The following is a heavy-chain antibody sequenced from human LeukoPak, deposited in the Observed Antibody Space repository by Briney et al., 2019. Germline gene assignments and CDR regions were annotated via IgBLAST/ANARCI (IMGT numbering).Heavy chain of an antibody. V-gene: IGHV4-59*01. CDR3: ARVGTYGSGSYLSWLDY. CDR2: IYYSGST. Sequence: SETLSLTCTVSGGSISGYYWSWIRQPPGKGLEWIGYIYYSGSTNYNPPRKSRVTISIDTSKNQFSLKLSSVTAADTAVYYCARVGTYGSGSYLSWLDYWGQGTLVTVSS. J-gene: IGHJ4*02. D-gene: IGHD3-10*01. CDR1: GGSISGYY.